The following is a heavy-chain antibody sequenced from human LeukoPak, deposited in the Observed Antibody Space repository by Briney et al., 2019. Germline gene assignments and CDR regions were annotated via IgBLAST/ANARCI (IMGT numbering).Heavy chain of an antibody. CDR3: ARGYFY. J-gene: IGHJ4*02. CDR2: AYNSGRT. CDR1: GASVNSGSSY. Sequence: PSETLSLTCTVSGASVNSGSSYWSWIRQPPGKGLEWIGYAYNSGRTSYNPYLKGRVSISADMPKNQFSLKLTSVTAADTAVYYCARGYFYWGQGALVTVSS. V-gene: IGHV4-61*01. D-gene: IGHD3-9*01.